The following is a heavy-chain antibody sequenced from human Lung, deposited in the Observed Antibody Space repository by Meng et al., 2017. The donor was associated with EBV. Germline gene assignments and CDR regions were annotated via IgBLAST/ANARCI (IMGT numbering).Heavy chain of an antibody. J-gene: IGHJ5*02. Sequence: QVQLQHSGPGLVKPSXPLSLTCSISGDSVSSKTATWNWIRQSPSRGLEWLGRTYYRSKWYTDYAESVKSRIIINADTSKNQFSLQLNSATPEDTAVYYCARDELSWYDPRGQGTLVTVSS. CDR3: ARDELSWYDP. D-gene: IGHD5-24*01. V-gene: IGHV6-1*01. CDR1: GDSVSSKTAT. CDR2: TYYRSKWYT.